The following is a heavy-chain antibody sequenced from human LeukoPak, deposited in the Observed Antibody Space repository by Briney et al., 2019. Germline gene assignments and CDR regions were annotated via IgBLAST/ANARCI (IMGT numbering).Heavy chain of an antibody. V-gene: IGHV3-30*04. J-gene: IGHJ4*02. Sequence: PGRSLRLSCAASGFTFSSYAMHWVRQAPGKGLEWVAVISYDGSNKYYADSVKGRFTISRDNSKNTLYLQMNSLRAEDTAVYYCARGRLWYSSGWPIFDYWGQGSLVTVSS. D-gene: IGHD6-19*01. CDR1: GFTFSSYA. CDR3: ARGRLWYSSGWPIFDY. CDR2: ISYDGSNK.